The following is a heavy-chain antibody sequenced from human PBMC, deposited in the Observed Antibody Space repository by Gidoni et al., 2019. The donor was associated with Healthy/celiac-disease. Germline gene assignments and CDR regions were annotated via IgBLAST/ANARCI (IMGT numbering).Heavy chain of an antibody. Sequence: QVTLRESGPALVKPTKTLTLTCTFSGFSLSTRGMCVSWIRQPPGQALEWLARIDWDDDKYYSTSLNTRLTISKNTSKNQVVLTITNMDPVYTATYYCARTTVTTSLYYYYYCMDVWVQGTTVTVSS. D-gene: IGHD4-17*01. J-gene: IGHJ6*02. CDR1: GFSLSTRGMC. V-gene: IGHV2-70*15. CDR2: IDWDDDK. CDR3: ARTTVTTSLYYYYYCMDV.